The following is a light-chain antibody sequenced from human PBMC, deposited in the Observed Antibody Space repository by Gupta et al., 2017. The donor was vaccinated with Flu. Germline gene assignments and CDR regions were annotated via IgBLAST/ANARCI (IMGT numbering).Light chain of an antibody. J-gene: IGLJ1*01. CDR1: ALSKSH. Sequence: SYGLTQPTSVSVSPRQTARNTCFGNALSKSHVYWYQQKPGQAPVLVIYKDDERPLGIPERISGSSSGTTATLTISAVQAEDEADYYCQATDTSGPNPYVFGTGTTVTVL. CDR2: KDD. CDR3: QATDTSGPNPYV. V-gene: IGLV3-25*02.